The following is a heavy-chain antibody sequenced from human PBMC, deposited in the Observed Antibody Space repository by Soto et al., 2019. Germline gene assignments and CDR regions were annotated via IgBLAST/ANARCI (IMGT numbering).Heavy chain of an antibody. D-gene: IGHD1-26*01. CDR1: GFTFSSYG. CDR3: AREMSGVEGVFYYYYGIDV. V-gene: IGHV3-33*01. J-gene: IGHJ6*01. Sequence: QVQLVESGGGVVQPGRSLRLSCAASGFTFSSYGMHWVRQAPGKGLEWVAVIWYDGSNKYYADSVKGRFTISRDNSKNTEYLQMENLRAEDTAVYYWAREMSGVEGVFYYYYGIDVWGQGNTGTVSS. CDR2: IWYDGSNK.